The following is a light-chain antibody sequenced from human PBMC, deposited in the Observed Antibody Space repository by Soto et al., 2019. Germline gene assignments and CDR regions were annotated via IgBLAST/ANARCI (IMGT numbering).Light chain of an antibody. CDR1: QSLVHSDGATY. J-gene: IGKJ1*01. CDR3: MQATQLGT. V-gene: IGKV2-24*01. Sequence: DIVLTQSPLSSPVTLGQPASISCRSSQSLVHSDGATYLNLLQQRPGQPPRLLIYKISNRVSGVPDIFSGSGAGTDFTLKINRGEAEDVGIYYCMQATQLGTFGRGTKVEIK. CDR2: KIS.